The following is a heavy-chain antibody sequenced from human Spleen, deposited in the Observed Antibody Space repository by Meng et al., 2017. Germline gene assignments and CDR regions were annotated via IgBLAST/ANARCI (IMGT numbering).Heavy chain of an antibody. V-gene: IGHV6-1*01. CDR1: GDSVSSNSAA. Sequence: SETLSLTCAISGDSVSSNSAAWNWIRQSPSRDLEYLGRTYYRSKWYDDYGVSVKGRITIKPDTSRNQFSLHLNSVTPEDTAVYYCTRENNEPAAGTYYYYAMDVWGQGTTVTVSS. J-gene: IGHJ6*02. CDR3: TRENNEPAAGTYYYYAMDV. D-gene: IGHD2-2*01. CDR2: TYYRSKWYD.